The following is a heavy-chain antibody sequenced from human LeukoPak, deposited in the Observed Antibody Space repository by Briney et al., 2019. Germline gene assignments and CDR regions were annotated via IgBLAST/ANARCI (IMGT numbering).Heavy chain of an antibody. CDR3: ARAGDRGWDSSGWAYYFDY. J-gene: IGHJ4*02. CDR1: GFTFSSYG. V-gene: IGHV3-33*01. D-gene: IGHD6-19*01. CDR2: IWYDGSNK. Sequence: PGRSLRLSCAASGFTFSSYGMHWVRQAPGKGLEWVAVIWYDGSNKYYADSVKGRFTISRDNSKNTLYLQMNSLRAEDTAVYYCARAGDRGWDSSGWAYYFDYWGQGTLVTVSS.